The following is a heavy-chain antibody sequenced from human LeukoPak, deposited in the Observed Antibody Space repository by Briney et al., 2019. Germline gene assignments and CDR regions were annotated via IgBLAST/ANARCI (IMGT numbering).Heavy chain of an antibody. CDR3: ARDDYYDSSGYYF. V-gene: IGHV3-30*02. CDR1: GNTFSSYG. D-gene: IGHD3-22*01. Sequence: AGGSLRLSCVASGNTFSSYGMHWVRQAPGKGLEWVAFIRFDGGNKYYADSVKGRFTISRDNSKNTLYLQMNSLRAEDTAVYYCARDDYYDSSGYYFWGQGTLVTVSS. J-gene: IGHJ4*02. CDR2: IRFDGGNK.